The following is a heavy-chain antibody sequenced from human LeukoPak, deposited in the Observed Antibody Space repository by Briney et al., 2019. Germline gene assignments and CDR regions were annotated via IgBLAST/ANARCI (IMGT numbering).Heavy chain of an antibody. Sequence: TGGSLRLSCAASGFTFSSYGMHWVRQAPGKGLEWVAVISYDGSNKYYADSVKGRFTISRDNSKNTLYLQMNSLRAEDTAVYYCAKGPSALYSSSWPDYWGQGTLVTVSS. J-gene: IGHJ4*02. CDR1: GFTFSSYG. V-gene: IGHV3-30*18. CDR2: ISYDGSNK. D-gene: IGHD6-13*01. CDR3: AKGPSALYSSSWPDY.